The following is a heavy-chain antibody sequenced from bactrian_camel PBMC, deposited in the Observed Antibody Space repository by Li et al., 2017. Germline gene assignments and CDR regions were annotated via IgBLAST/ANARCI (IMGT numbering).Heavy chain of an antibody. Sequence: HVQLVESGGGSVQDGGSLRLSCAIYRYTFKRFCMAWFRQAPGKDREGVASIDGNGRTSYADSVKGRVTISRDNAKNTLYLQMNSLHTKDTATYYCAITEKGATTMRRGPGTQVTVS. CDR2: IDGNGRT. J-gene: IGHJ4*01. CDR1: RYTFKRFC. V-gene: IGHV3S68*01. D-gene: IGHD1*01.